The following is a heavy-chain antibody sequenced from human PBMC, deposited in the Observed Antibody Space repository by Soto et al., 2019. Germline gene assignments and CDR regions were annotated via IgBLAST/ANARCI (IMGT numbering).Heavy chain of an antibody. D-gene: IGHD6-19*01. V-gene: IGHV3-7*05. CDR2: IKDDGSEK. CDR1: EFTFNTYW. Sequence: EVQLVESGGGLVQPGGSLRLSCLASEFTFNTYWMNWVRQAPGRGLEWVANIKDDGSEKNYVDSVKGRFTISRDNAKNSLYLKMNSLRGEDTAVYFCAGDWGTPGRGSAVGYYYHYGMDVWGQGTTVTVSS. J-gene: IGHJ6*02. CDR3: AGDWGTPGRGSAVGYYYHYGMDV.